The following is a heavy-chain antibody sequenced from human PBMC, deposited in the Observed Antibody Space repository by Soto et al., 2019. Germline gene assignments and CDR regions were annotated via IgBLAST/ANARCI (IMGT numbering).Heavy chain of an antibody. D-gene: IGHD2-2*01. CDR3: ARERYQVISDGMDV. Sequence: ASVKVPCKASGYTFTGYYVHWVREAPGQGLEWMGWINPETGATSYAQKFQGRVTLSRDTSIDTAYLELSSLRFDDAAVYFCARERYQVISDGMDVWGQGTTVTVSS. CDR1: GYTFTGYY. V-gene: IGHV1-2*02. J-gene: IGHJ6*02. CDR2: INPETGAT.